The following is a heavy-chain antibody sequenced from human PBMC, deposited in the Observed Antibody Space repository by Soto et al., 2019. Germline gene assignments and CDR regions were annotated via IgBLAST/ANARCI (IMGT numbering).Heavy chain of an antibody. V-gene: IGHV1-69*13. D-gene: IGHD2-15*01. CDR3: ASVGYCSGGSCYISNYYYYGMDV. J-gene: IGHJ6*02. CDR2: IIPIFGTA. Sequence: SVKVSCKASGGTFSSYAISWVRQAPGQGLEWMGGIIPIFGTANYAQKFQGRVTITADESTSTAYMELSSLRSEDTAVYYCASVGYCSGGSCYISNYYYYGMDVWGQGTTVTVSS. CDR1: GGTFSSYA.